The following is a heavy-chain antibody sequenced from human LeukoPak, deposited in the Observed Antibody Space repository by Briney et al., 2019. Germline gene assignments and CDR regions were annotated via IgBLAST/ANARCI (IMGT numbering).Heavy chain of an antibody. CDR2: ISSSGSTI. CDR1: GFTFSDYY. J-gene: IGHJ4*02. CDR3: AREAAYSSSWYAFDY. D-gene: IGHD6-13*01. Sequence: PGGSLRLSCAASGFTFSDYYMSWIRQAPGKGLEWVSYISSSGSTIDYADSVKGRFTISRDNAKNSLYLQMNSLKAEDTAVYYCAREAAYSSSWYAFDYWGQGTLVTVSS. V-gene: IGHV3-11*01.